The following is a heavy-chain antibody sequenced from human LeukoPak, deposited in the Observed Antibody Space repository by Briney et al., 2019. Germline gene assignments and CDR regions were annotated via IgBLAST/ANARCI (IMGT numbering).Heavy chain of an antibody. Sequence: GGSLRLSCAASGFTVSSNYMSWVRQAPGKGLEWVSDIYSGGSTYYADSVKGRFTISRDNSKHTLYLQMNSLRAEDTAVYYCARVSQGQQLVDYWGQGTLVTVSS. CDR1: GFTVSSNY. CDR3: ARVSQGQQLVDY. J-gene: IGHJ4*02. V-gene: IGHV3-53*01. CDR2: IYSGGST. D-gene: IGHD6-13*01.